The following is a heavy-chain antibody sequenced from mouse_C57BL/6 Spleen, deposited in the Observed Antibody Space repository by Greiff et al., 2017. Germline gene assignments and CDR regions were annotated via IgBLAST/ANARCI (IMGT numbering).Heavy chain of an antibody. D-gene: IGHD2-5*01. V-gene: IGHV1-80*01. CDR2: IYPGDGDT. Sequence: VKLQQSGAELVKPGASVTISCKASGYAFSSYWMNWVKQRPGKGLEWIGQIYPGDGDTNSNGKFKGKATLTADKSSSTAYMQLSSLTSEDSAVYFCARGAYYSNFAWFAYWGQGTLVTVSA. J-gene: IGHJ3*01. CDR3: ARGAYYSNFAWFAY. CDR1: GYAFSSYW.